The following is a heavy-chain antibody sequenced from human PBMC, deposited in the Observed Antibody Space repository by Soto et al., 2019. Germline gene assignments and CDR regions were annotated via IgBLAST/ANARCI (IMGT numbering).Heavy chain of an antibody. CDR2: SHQSGNT. D-gene: IGHD6-13*01. J-gene: IGHJ4*02. CDR3: ATRDTSRFY. CDR1: GVSISSHDW. V-gene: IGHV4-4*02. Sequence: QVQLHESGPGLVKPSGTLSLTCAVSGVSISSHDWWTWVRQPPGKRLEWIGESHQSGNTNYNSSLESRVTISVDKSKNQFSLNLSSVTVADTAAYYCATRDTSRFYWGQGTLVTVSS.